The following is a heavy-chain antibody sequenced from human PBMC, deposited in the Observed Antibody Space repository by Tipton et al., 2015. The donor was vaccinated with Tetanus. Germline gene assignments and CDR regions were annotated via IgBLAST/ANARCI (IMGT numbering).Heavy chain of an antibody. D-gene: IGHD4-17*01. Sequence: SLRLSCAASGFTFNNYAMHWVRQAPGKGLEWVAVISYDGSNKYDAESVKGRLTISRDNSNNTLYVQMDSPRAEDTAVYYCARGPYHYGDYYFDYWGRGTLVTVSS. CDR1: GFTFNNYA. CDR3: ARGPYHYGDYYFDY. V-gene: IGHV3-30-3*01. J-gene: IGHJ4*02. CDR2: ISYDGSNK.